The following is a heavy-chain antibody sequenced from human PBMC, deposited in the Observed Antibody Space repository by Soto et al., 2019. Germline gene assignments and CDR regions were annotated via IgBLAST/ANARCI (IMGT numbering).Heavy chain of an antibody. J-gene: IGHJ1*01. D-gene: IGHD3-22*01. Sequence: QVQLVQSGAAVKKPGSSVKVSCKASGGSFSSYFMNWVRQAPGQGLEWMGGILPLVGTTNYAQQFRGRVTITADESTSTAYMELTGLRSEDTDNYYCASRGPSMIVADRVEDWGQGTLVTVSS. V-gene: IGHV1-69*01. CDR3: ASRGPSMIVADRVED. CDR2: ILPLVGTT. CDR1: GGSFSSYF.